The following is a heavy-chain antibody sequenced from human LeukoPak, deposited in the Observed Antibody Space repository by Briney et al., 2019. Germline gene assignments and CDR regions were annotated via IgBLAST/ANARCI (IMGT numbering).Heavy chain of an antibody. CDR1: GGSISNYY. D-gene: IGHD3-22*01. CDR2: IYYSGST. CDR3: VRDHYYDSSGYTFRH. V-gene: IGHV4-59*01. Sequence: SETLSLTCTVSGGSISNYYWSWLRQPPGKGLEWIGYIYYSGSTNYNPSLKSRVTISVDTSKNQFSLKLSSVTVADTAVYYCVRDHYYDSSGYTFRHWGQGTLVSVSS. J-gene: IGHJ1*01.